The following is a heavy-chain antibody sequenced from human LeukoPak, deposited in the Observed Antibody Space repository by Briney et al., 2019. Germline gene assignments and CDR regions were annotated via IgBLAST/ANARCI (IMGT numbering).Heavy chain of an antibody. CDR1: GYTFTSYG. Sequence: GASVKVSCKASGYTFTSYGISWVRQAPGQGLEWMGWINPNSGGTNYAQKFQGRVTMTRDTSISTAYMELSRLRSDDTAVYYCARGNYYDSSGGLGYWGQGTLVTASS. CDR2: INPNSGGT. D-gene: IGHD3-22*01. J-gene: IGHJ4*02. V-gene: IGHV1-2*02. CDR3: ARGNYYDSSGGLGY.